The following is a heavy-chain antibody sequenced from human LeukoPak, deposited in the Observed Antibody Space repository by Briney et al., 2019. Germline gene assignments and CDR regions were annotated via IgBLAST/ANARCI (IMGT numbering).Heavy chain of an antibody. V-gene: IGHV1-2*02. CDR3: ARGNFYGDYFDY. CDR1: GYSFTEHY. J-gene: IGHJ4*02. D-gene: IGHD4-17*01. CDR2: INCNSGDA. Sequence: ASVKVSCKASGYSFTEHYIYWVRQAPGQGLEWVGRINCNSGDANSAQKFQGRVTMTRDTSISTAYMELSSLRSDDTAVYYCARGNFYGDYFDYWGQGTLVTVSS.